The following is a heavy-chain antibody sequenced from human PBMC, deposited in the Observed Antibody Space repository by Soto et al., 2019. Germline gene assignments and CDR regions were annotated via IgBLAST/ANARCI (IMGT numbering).Heavy chain of an antibody. CDR1: GFTFSSYA. Sequence: GGSLTLSCPASGFTFSSYAMSWVRQAPGKGLEWVSAISGSGGSTYYADSVKGRFTISRDKSKNTLYLQMNSLRAEDTAVYYCAKDRLTEITMIVVVSYGMDVWGQGTTVTVSS. D-gene: IGHD3-22*01. J-gene: IGHJ6*02. V-gene: IGHV3-23*01. CDR3: AKDRLTEITMIVVVSYGMDV. CDR2: ISGSGGST.